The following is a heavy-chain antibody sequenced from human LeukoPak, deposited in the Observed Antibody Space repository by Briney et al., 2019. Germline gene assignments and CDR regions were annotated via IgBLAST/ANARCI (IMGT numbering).Heavy chain of an antibody. CDR2: IFYTGAT. V-gene: IGHV4-39*01. J-gene: IGHJ4*02. Sequence: PSETLSLTCTVSGGSISTTSYYWGWIRQPPGKGLEWIGSIFYTGATYYSPSLKSRVTISVDTSRNQFSLRLTSVIAADTAVYYCASRPHSGKDYFDSWGQGTLVTVSS. CDR3: ASRPHSGKDYFDS. CDR1: GGSISTTSYY. D-gene: IGHD5-12*01.